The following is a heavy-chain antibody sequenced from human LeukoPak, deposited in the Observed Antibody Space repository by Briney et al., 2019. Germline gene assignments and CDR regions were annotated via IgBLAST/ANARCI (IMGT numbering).Heavy chain of an antibody. J-gene: IGHJ4*02. Sequence: ASVKVSCKASGYTFTSYYMHWVRQAPGQGLEWMGLINPSGGITSYAQKFQGRVTMTRDTSTSTVYMELTSLRSEDTAVYYCARDREGYGDSSEHPFDYWGQGTLVTVSS. V-gene: IGHV1-46*01. CDR1: GYTFTSYY. D-gene: IGHD4-17*01. CDR2: INPSGGIT. CDR3: ARDREGYGDSSEHPFDY.